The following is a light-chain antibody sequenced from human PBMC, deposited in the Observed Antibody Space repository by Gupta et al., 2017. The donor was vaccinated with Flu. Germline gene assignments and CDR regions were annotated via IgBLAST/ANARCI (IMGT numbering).Light chain of an antibody. J-gene: IGKJ2*01. Sequence: EIVLTQSPATLSLSPGERATLSCRASQNVNNFLAWYQHKPGQTPTLLIYDASNRATGIPARFSGSGYGTDFTLTISSREPEDFAIYYCQQRGNWPPYTFGQGTKLEIK. CDR1: QNVNNF. CDR2: DAS. CDR3: QQRGNWPPYT. V-gene: IGKV3-11*01.